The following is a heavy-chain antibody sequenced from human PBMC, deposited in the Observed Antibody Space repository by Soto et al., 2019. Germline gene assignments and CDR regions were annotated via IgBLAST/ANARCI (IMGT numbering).Heavy chain of an antibody. CDR2: IYYSGST. J-gene: IGHJ4*02. CDR1: GGSISSYY. CDR3: APLRGSYSKLDY. V-gene: IGHV4-59*01. D-gene: IGHD1-26*01. Sequence: PSETLSLTCTVSGGSISSYYWSWIRQPPGKGLEWIGYIYYSGSTNYNPSLKSRVTISVDTSKNQFSLKLSSVTAADTAVYYCAPLRGSYSKLDYWGQETLVTV.